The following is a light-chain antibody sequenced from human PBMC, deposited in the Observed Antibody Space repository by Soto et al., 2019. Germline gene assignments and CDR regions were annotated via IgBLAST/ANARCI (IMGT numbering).Light chain of an antibody. V-gene: IGKV3-20*01. CDR2: GAS. CDR1: QTVSRNY. CDR3: HQHGTLPYA. Sequence: IALTQSPGTLSLSPGERATLSCRASQTVSRNYVAWYQHKPGQAPRLLIHGASIRATGIPDRFSGSGSWKDFTLSISRRERADYAVYYCHQHGTLPYAFGQGTKLQIK. J-gene: IGKJ2*01.